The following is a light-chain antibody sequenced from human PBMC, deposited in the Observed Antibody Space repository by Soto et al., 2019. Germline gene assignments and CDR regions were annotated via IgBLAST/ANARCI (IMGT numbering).Light chain of an antibody. CDR3: PQYDNWPIA. CDR1: QSVSRN. CDR2: GAS. Sequence: EIVMTQSPATLSVSPGERATLSCRASQSVSRNLAWYQQKPCQAPRLLIYGASTRATGIPARFSGSGSGTELPLTMSSLPSEDFAVFYCPQYDNWPIAFGQGTRLEIK. J-gene: IGKJ5*01. V-gene: IGKV3-15*01.